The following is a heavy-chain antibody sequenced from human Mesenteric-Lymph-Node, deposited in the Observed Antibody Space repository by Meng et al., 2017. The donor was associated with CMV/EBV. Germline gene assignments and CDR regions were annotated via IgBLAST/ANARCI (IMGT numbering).Heavy chain of an antibody. CDR3: ARDVYDYVWGSFRPLDY. V-gene: IGHV1-18*01. Sequence: ASVKVSCKASGYTFSTYTISWVRQAPGQGLEWMGRISGDSGDTNYAQKVQDRVTMTTDTSTSTAYMELRSLRSDDTAVYYCARDVYDYVWGSFRPLDYWGQGTLVTVSS. J-gene: IGHJ4*02. CDR2: ISGDSGDT. D-gene: IGHD3-16*02. CDR1: GYTFSTYT.